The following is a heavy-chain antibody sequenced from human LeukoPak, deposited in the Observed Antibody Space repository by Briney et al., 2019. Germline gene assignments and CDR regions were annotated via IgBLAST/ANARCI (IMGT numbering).Heavy chain of an antibody. V-gene: IGHV3-48*03. Sequence: GSLRLSCVASGFTFSGHEMNWVRQAPGKGVGVVSYISPDNSIYLSDSVKGRFTISRDNAQNSLYLQMDSLRAEDTAVYYCARGGYCSGGLSYKWNAFDVWGQGTVVTVSS. CDR3: ARGGYCSGGLSYKWNAFDV. J-gene: IGHJ3*01. D-gene: IGHD2-15*01. CDR2: ISPDNSI. CDR1: GFTFSGHE.